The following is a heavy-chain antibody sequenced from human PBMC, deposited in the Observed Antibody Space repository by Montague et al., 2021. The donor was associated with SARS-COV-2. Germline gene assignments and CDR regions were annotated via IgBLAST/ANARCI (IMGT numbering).Heavy chain of an antibody. CDR1: GFASGDYQ. CDR3: ARSPRGSGTGWLDY. D-gene: IGHD3/OR15-3a*01. CDR2: INQDETAK. Sequence: SLRLSCAASGFASGDYQMTWVRQAPGKGLQWVANINQDETAKTYVDSVKGRFTISRDNAKNSLILQMNSLKDEDTAVYYCARSPRGSGTGWLDYWGRGTLGTVSS. J-gene: IGHJ4*02. V-gene: IGHV3-7*01.